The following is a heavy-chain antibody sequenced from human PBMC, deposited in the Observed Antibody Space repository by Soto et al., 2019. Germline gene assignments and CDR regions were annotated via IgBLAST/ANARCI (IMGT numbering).Heavy chain of an antibody. D-gene: IGHD2-15*01. Sequence: EVQLVESGGGLVKPGGSLGLSCAASGFTFSSYSMNWVRQAPGKGLEWVSSISSSSSYIYYADSVKGRFTISRDNAKNLLYLQMNSLRAEDTAVYYCARDLGGVVADYGLTFDYWGQGTLVTVSS. J-gene: IGHJ4*02. CDR2: ISSSSSYI. V-gene: IGHV3-21*01. CDR1: GFTFSSYS. CDR3: ARDLGGVVADYGLTFDY.